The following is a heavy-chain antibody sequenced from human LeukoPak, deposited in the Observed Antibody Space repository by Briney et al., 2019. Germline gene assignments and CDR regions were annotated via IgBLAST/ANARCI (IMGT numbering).Heavy chain of an antibody. CDR1: GGSISSSSHY. Sequence: SETLSLTCTVSGGSISSSSHYCGWIRQPPGKGLEWIASMSSSGNTYYKPSLKSRVTISVDTSTNQISLHLSSMSAADTAVYFCARSGYSFLVDSWGQGTLVTVSS. V-gene: IGHV4-39*01. CDR2: MSSSGNT. D-gene: IGHD5-18*01. J-gene: IGHJ4*02. CDR3: ARSGYSFLVDS.